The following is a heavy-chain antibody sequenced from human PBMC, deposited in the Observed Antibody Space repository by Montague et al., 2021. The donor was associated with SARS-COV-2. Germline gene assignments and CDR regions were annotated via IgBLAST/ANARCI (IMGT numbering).Heavy chain of an antibody. J-gene: IGHJ5*02. D-gene: IGHD2-2*01. CDR1: GGSISSGGYY. Sequence: TLSLTCTVSGGSISSGGYYWSWIRQHPGKGLGWIGYIYYSGSTYYNPSLKSRVTISVDTSKNQFSLKLSSVTAADTAVYYCARNPRPAAMWGWFDPWGQGTLVTVSS. V-gene: IGHV4-31*03. CDR2: IYYSGST. CDR3: ARNPRPAAMWGWFDP.